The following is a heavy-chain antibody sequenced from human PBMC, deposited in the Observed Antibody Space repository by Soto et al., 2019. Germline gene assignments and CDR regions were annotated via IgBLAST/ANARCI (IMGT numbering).Heavy chain of an antibody. CDR1: DYTFTSCG. J-gene: IGHJ4*02. V-gene: IGHV1-18*01. CDR2: ISPDNDNT. CDR3: ATGMWELPLDY. D-gene: IGHD1-26*01. Sequence: QVQLVQSGAEVKKPGASVKVSCKASDYTFTSCGINRVRQAPGQGLEWMGWISPDNDNTRDAQRFQGRVTLTTDTSPNTAYMELRSLRSDDTAVYYCATGMWELPLDYWGQGTLVTVSS.